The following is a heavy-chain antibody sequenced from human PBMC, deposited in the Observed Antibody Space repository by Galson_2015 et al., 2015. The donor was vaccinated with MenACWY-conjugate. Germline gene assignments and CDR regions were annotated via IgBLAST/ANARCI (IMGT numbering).Heavy chain of an antibody. J-gene: IGHJ6*02. V-gene: IGHV3-7*03. CDR1: GFTFRNYW. CDR3: ARGRYGIDV. Sequence: SLRLSCAASGFTFRNYWMTWVRQAPGKGLEWVASIKKDGSEKYYVDSVKGRFTISRDNAKNSLYLEMNSLRVEDTAVYSCARGRYGIDVWGQGPTVTAS. CDR2: IKKDGSEK.